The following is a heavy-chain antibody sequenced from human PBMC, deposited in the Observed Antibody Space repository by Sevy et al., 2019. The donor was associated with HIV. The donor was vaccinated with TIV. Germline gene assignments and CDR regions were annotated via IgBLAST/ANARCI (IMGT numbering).Heavy chain of an antibody. V-gene: IGHV4-34*01. Sequence: SETLSLTCAVYGGSFSGYYWSWIRQPPGKGLEWIGEINHSGSTNYNPSLKSRVTISVDTSKNQFSLKRSSVTAADTAVYYCARGGRVQGVIIRTESPRYYYYGMDVWGQGTTVTVSS. D-gene: IGHD3-10*01. CDR1: GGSFSGYY. J-gene: IGHJ6*02. CDR3: ARGGRVQGVIIRTESPRYYYYGMDV. CDR2: INHSGST.